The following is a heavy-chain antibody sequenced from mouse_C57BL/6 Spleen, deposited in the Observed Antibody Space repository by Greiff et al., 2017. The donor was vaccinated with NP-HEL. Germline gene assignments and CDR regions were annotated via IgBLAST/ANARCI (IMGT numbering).Heavy chain of an antibody. V-gene: IGHV1-59*01. D-gene: IGHD2-2*01. CDR1: GYTFTSYW. J-gene: IGHJ2*01. Sequence: VQLQQPGAELVRPGTSVKLSCKASGYTFTSYWMHWVKQRPGQGLEWIGVIDPSDSYTNYNQKFKGKATLTVDTSSSTAYMQLSSLTSEDSAVYYCASPRVRDCYFDYWGQGTTLTVSS. CDR2: IDPSDSYT. CDR3: ASPRVRDCYFDY.